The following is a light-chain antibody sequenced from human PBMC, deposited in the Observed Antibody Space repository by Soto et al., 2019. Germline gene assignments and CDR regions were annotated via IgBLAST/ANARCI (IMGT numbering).Light chain of an antibody. V-gene: IGKV1-5*03. J-gene: IGKJ4*01. CDR1: QVISSW. Sequence: DIQMTQSPSTLSASVGDRVTITCRASQVISSWLAWHQQKPGKAPKVLIYKSSTIESGVPSRFRGSGSDTELTLNISSLQPDDFASYYCQQYNSFSLTFGGGTKVEIK. CDR2: KSS. CDR3: QQYNSFSLT.